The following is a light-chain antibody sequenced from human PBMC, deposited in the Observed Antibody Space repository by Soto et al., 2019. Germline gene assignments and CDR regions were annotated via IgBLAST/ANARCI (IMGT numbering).Light chain of an antibody. Sequence: EIVLTQSPGTLSFSPGERATLSCRASQSVSSSYLAWYQQKPGQAPRLLIYGASSRATGIPDRFSGSGSGTDFTLTISRLEPEDFAVYYCQQYGSSPRTLTFGGGTKV. CDR2: GAS. J-gene: IGKJ4*01. V-gene: IGKV3-20*01. CDR3: QQYGSSPRTLT. CDR1: QSVSSSY.